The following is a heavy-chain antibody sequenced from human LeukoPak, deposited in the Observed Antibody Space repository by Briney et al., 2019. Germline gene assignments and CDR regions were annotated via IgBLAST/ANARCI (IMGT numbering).Heavy chain of an antibody. CDR1: GFTFSMYA. CDR3: AKGLKYYYDSSPSPGMY. V-gene: IGHV3-23*01. J-gene: IGHJ4*02. CDR2: ISGSGEST. D-gene: IGHD3-22*01. Sequence: PGGSLRLSCAASGFTFSMYAMTWVRQGPGKGLEWVSAISGSGESTYYADSVKGRFTISRDNSKNTLYLQMNSLRAEDTAVYYCAKGLKYYYDSSPSPGMYWGQGTLVTVSS.